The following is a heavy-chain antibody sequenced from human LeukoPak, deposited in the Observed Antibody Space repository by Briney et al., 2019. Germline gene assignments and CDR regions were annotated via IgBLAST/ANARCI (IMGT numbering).Heavy chain of an antibody. D-gene: IGHD6-13*01. V-gene: IGHV3-48*03. Sequence: GGSLRLSCAASGFTFSNYEMNWVRQAPGKGLEWVSYIRNSGGTIYYADSVKGRFTISRDNAKNSLYLQMNSLRAEDTAVFYCARGPLIAAAVVAFDIWGQGTMVTVSS. CDR2: IRNSGGTI. J-gene: IGHJ3*02. CDR1: GFTFSNYE. CDR3: ARGPLIAAAVVAFDI.